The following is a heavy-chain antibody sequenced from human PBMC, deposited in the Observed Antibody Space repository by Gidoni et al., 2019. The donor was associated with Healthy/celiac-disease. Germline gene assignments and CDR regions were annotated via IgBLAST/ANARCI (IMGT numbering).Heavy chain of an antibody. CDR3: ASTYSSSSKRPCDY. J-gene: IGHJ4*02. D-gene: IGHD6-6*01. CDR1: GGSFSGYY. CDR2: INHSGST. V-gene: IGHV4-34*01. Sequence: QVQLQQWVAGLLKPSATLSLTCAVYGGSFSGYYWSWIRQPPGKGLEWIGEINHSGSTNYNPSLKSRVTISVDTSKNQFSLKLSSVTAADTAVYYCASTYSSSSKRPCDYWGQGTLVTVSS.